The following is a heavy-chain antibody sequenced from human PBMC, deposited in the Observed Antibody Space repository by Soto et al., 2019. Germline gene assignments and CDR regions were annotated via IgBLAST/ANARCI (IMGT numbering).Heavy chain of an antibody. D-gene: IGHD5-18*01. V-gene: IGHV3-23*01. CDR1: GFTFSSYA. CDR2: ISGSGGST. CDR3: AKGTAMVTRVPSDY. J-gene: IGHJ4*02. Sequence: EVQLLESGGGLVQPGGSLRLSCAASGFTFSSYAMSWVRQAPGKGLEWVSAISGSGGSTYYADSVKGRFTISRDNSKNTMYLQMNSLRAEDTAVYYCAKGTAMVTRVPSDYWGQGTLVTVSS.